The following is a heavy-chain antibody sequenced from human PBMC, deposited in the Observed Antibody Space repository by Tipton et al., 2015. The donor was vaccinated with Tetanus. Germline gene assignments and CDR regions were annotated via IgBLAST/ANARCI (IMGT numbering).Heavy chain of an antibody. V-gene: IGHV4-4*08. J-gene: IGHJ4*02. CDR3: ARGLPREPWYFDY. CDR2: IFASGST. D-gene: IGHD1-26*01. CDR1: GDSMTRYY. Sequence: TLSLTCTVSGDSMTRYYWSWIRQPPGKGLEWISYIFASGSTNYNPALKSRVTISMDTSKNQFSLSLTSVTAADTAVYYCARGLPREPWYFDYWGQGMQVTVSS.